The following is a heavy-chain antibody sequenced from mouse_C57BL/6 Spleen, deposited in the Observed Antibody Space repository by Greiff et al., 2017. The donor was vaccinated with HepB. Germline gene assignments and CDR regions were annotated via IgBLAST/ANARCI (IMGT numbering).Heavy chain of an antibody. Sequence: QVQLQQSGAELVMPGASVKLSCKASGYTFTSYWMHWVKQRPGQGLEWIGEIDPSDSYTNYNQKFKGKSTLTVDKSSSTAYMQLSSLTSEDSAVYYCASGGTAQAYYFDYWGQGTTLTVSS. J-gene: IGHJ2*01. V-gene: IGHV1-69*01. CDR3: ASGGTAQAYYFDY. CDR1: GYTFTSYW. CDR2: IDPSDSYT. D-gene: IGHD3-2*02.